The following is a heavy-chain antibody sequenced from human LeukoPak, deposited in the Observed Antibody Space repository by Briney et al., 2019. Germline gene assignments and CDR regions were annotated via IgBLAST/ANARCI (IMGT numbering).Heavy chain of an antibody. CDR1: GFTFSSYA. CDR3: AKDGGLWVSAHWGDS. J-gene: IGHJ4*02. D-gene: IGHD7-27*01. Sequence: GGSLRLSCAASGFTFSSYAMSWVRQAPGKGLEWVSAISGSGGSTYYADSVKGRFTVSRNNSKNTLFLQMNSLRAEDTAVYYCAKDGGLWVSAHWGDSWGRGTLVTVSS. CDR2: ISGSGGST. V-gene: IGHV3-23*01.